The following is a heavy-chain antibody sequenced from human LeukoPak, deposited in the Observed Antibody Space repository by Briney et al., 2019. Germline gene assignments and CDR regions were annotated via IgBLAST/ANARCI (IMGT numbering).Heavy chain of an antibody. V-gene: IGHV3-30*02. D-gene: IGHD6-6*01. Sequence: GGSLRLSCAASGFTFDNYGMHWVRQAPGKGLEWVAFIRSDGSIKYYADSVKGRFTISRDNSKNTLYLQMNSLRAEDTAVYYCARVGEQLVLGYYFYYMDVWGKGTTVTVSS. J-gene: IGHJ6*03. CDR1: GFTFDNYG. CDR2: IRSDGSIK. CDR3: ARVGEQLVLGYYFYYMDV.